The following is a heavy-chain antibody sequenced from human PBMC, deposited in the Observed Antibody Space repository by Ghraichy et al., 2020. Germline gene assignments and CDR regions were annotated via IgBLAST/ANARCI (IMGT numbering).Heavy chain of an antibody. CDR3: AREHTSTWFLFDY. CDR2: ISGGAGTNT. J-gene: IGHJ4*02. Sequence: SCAASGFTFGTYAMGWVRQAPGKGLEWVATISGGAGTNTFFGGSVEGRFTISRDTSQNTLFLQMNILRAGATAVYYGAREHTSTWFLFDYWGQGTLVTVSS. D-gene: IGHD6-13*01. CDR1: GFTFGTYA. V-gene: IGHV3-23*01.